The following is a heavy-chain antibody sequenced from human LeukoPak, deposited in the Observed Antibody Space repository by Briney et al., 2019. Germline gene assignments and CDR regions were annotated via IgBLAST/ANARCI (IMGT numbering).Heavy chain of an antibody. Sequence: ASVKVSCKASGYTFTSYGISWVRQAPGQGLEWMGWMNPNSGNTGYAQKFQGRVTITRNTSISTAYMELSSLRSEDTAVYYCARGRWWFDPWGQGTLVTVSS. CDR1: GYTFTSYG. V-gene: IGHV1-8*03. CDR2: MNPNSGNT. J-gene: IGHJ5*02. CDR3: ARGRWWFDP. D-gene: IGHD5-24*01.